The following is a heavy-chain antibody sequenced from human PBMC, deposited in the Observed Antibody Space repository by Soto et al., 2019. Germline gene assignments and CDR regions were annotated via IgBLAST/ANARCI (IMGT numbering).Heavy chain of an antibody. CDR1: GFTFSSHA. CDR2: ISYSGTTT. J-gene: IGHJ4*02. CDR3: AKRFTLFGEVKLPPDFDY. D-gene: IGHD3-3*01. Sequence: EVQLLESGGGLVQPEGSLRLSCAASGFTFSSHAMSWVRQAPGKGLEWVSAISYSGTTTYYVESVKGRFTISRDNSKNKLYLQMNSLRVEDTAIYYCAKRFTLFGEVKLPPDFDYWGQGTLVTVSS. V-gene: IGHV3-23*01.